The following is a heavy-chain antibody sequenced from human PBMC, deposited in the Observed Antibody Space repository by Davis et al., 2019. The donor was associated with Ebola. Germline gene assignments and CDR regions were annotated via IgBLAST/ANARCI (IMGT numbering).Heavy chain of an antibody. CDR3: ARDLGMVKSYYFDY. D-gene: IGHD5-18*01. Sequence: AASVKVSCKASGYTFTNYGITWVRQAPGQGLEWMGWISAYNGNTNYAQKLQGRVTMTTDTSTSTAYMELRSLRSDDTAVYYCARDLGMVKSYYFDYWGQGTLVTVSS. V-gene: IGHV1-18*01. CDR2: ISAYNGNT. J-gene: IGHJ4*02. CDR1: GYTFTNYG.